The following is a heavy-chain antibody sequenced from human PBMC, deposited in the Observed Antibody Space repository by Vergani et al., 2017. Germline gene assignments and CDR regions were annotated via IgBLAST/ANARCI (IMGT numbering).Heavy chain of an antibody. CDR2: IRRKAYGGST. Sequence: EVQLVESGGGLVKPGRSLRLSCTASGFTFGDYAMSWFRQAPGKGLEWVGFIRRKAYGGSTEYAATVKGRFTISRDESKSIAYLQMNSLKTEDTAVYYCTRGKAVGATTSSVYWGQGTLVTVSS. V-gene: IGHV3-49*05. D-gene: IGHD1-26*01. CDR1: GFTFGDYA. CDR3: TRGKAVGATTSSVY. J-gene: IGHJ4*02.